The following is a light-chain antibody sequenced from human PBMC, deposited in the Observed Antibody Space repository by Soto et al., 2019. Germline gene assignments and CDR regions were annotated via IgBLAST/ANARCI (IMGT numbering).Light chain of an antibody. Sequence: QSALTQPHSVSGSPGQSVAISCSGTSSDVGGYNYVSWYQQLPGKAPKLLIFVFNNRPSGVLDRFSGSMSGSTASLTISGLQAEDEADYYCCSYGGSFYVVGTGTKVTVL. J-gene: IGLJ1*01. CDR3: CSYGGSFYV. V-gene: IGLV2-11*01. CDR1: SSDVGGYNY. CDR2: VFN.